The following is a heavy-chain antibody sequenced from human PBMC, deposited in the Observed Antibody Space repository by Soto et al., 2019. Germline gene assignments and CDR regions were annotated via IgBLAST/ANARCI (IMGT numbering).Heavy chain of an antibody. Sequence: SATRSLSCAVSRLPFVGPKNCWGWISQPPGKGLEWIGSIYYVGSTYHNPSLKSRATISVDTSKSQLSLKLVSVSAADTAVYYCARSTVAGTPFDSWGQGILVNVS. D-gene: IGHD6-19*01. CDR3: ARSTVAGTPFDS. V-gene: IGHV4-39*01. CDR1: RLPFVGPKNC. CDR2: IYYVGST. J-gene: IGHJ4*02.